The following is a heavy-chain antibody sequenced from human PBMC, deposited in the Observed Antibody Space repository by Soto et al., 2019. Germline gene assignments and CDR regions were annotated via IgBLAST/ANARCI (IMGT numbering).Heavy chain of an antibody. V-gene: IGHV4-30-2*01. Sequence: SETLSLTCAVSGGSIRSGGYSRSWIRQPPGKGLEWIAYINHSGSTNYNPSLKSRVTISVDTSKSQFSLKLTSVTAADTAVYYCARDKITGLFDYWGQGTLVTVSS. D-gene: IGHD3-10*01. CDR1: GGSIRSGGYS. CDR2: INHSGST. J-gene: IGHJ4*02. CDR3: ARDKITGLFDY.